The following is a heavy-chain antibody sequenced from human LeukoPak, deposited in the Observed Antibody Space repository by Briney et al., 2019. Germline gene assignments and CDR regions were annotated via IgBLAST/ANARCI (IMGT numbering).Heavy chain of an antibody. V-gene: IGHV4-34*01. J-gene: IGHJ4*02. D-gene: IGHD1-1*01. CDR1: GESFSGYY. CDR3: ARDNDIQVNDY. CDR2: INHSGST. Sequence: TPSETLSLTCAVYGESFSGYYWTWIRQPPGKGLEWIGEINHSGSTNYNPSLKSRVTISVDTSKNQFSLTLTSVTAADTAVYYCARDNDIQVNDYWGQGTLVTVSS.